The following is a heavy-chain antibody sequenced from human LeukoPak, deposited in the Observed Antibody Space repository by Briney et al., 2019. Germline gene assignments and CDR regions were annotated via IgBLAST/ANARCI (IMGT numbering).Heavy chain of an antibody. CDR2: ISYDGSNK. CDR3: ARDLYSDSPKSYYGMDV. CDR1: GFTFSSYA. J-gene: IGHJ6*02. V-gene: IGHV3-30-3*01. Sequence: GGSLRLSCAASGFTFSSYAMHWVRQAPGKGLEWVAVISYDGSNKYYADSVKGRFTISRDNSKNTLYLQMNSLRAEDTAVYYCARDLYSDSPKSYYGMDVWGQGTTVTVSS. D-gene: IGHD6-13*01.